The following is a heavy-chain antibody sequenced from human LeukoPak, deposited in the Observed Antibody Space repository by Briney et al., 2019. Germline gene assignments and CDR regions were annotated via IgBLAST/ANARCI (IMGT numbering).Heavy chain of an antibody. CDR1: GFTLSSYW. Sequence: GGSLRLSCAASGFTLSSYWMSWVRQAPGKGLEWVANIKQDGSEKYYVDSVKDRFTIFRDNAKNSLYLQMHSLRVGDTAVYYCARLLGNYGSGSYYRPGEFDPWGQGTLVTVSS. CDR2: IKQDGSEK. D-gene: IGHD3-10*01. CDR3: ARLLGNYGSGSYYRPGEFDP. J-gene: IGHJ5*02. V-gene: IGHV3-7*01.